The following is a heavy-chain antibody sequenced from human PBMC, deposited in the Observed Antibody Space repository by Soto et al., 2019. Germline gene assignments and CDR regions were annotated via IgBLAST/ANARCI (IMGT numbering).Heavy chain of an antibody. CDR2: ISAKNGDT. CDR3: VRDRDSDTWPSRDV. D-gene: IGHD1-26*01. CDR1: GYSFTRNG. V-gene: IGHV1-18*01. Sequence: QVHLVQSGAELKKPGASVRVSCKASGYSFTRNGISWVRQAPGQGLEWMGWISAKNGDTNYAQKFQEIDIMTTDTSTTTAYMELRSLRSDDTAVYYCVRDRDSDTWPSRDVWGQGTTVTVAS. J-gene: IGHJ6*01.